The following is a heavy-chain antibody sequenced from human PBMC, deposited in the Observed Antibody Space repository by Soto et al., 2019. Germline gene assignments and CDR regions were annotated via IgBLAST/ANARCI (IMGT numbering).Heavy chain of an antibody. Sequence: SVKVSCKASGGTFSSYTISWVRQAPGQGLEWMGRIIPILGIANYAQKFQGRVTITADKSTSTAYMELSSLRSEDTAVYYCARDPSGSYLNDAEYFQHWGQGTLVTVFS. CDR3: ARDPSGSYLNDAEYFQH. J-gene: IGHJ1*01. CDR2: IIPILGIA. D-gene: IGHD1-26*01. V-gene: IGHV1-69*04. CDR1: GGTFSSYT.